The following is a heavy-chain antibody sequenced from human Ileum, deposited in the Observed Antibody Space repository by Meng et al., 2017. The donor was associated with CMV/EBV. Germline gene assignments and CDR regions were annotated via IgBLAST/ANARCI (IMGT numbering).Heavy chain of an antibody. Sequence: GGSLRLSCAASGFTFSSYSMNWVRQAPGKGLEGVSSISSSSSYIYYADSVKGRFTISRDNAKNSLYLQMNSLRAEDTAVYYCARDRPTYYDFWSGLDYYYYGMDVWGQGTTVTVSS. J-gene: IGHJ6*02. CDR1: GFTFSSYS. V-gene: IGHV3-21*01. D-gene: IGHD3-3*01. CDR2: ISSSSSYI. CDR3: ARDRPTYYDFWSGLDYYYYGMDV.